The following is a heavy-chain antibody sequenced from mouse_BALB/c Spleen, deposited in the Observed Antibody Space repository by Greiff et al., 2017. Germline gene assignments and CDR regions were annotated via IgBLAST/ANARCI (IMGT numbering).Heavy chain of an antibody. CDR3: NLWVFAY. J-gene: IGHJ3*01. CDR2: IDPENGDT. V-gene: IGHV14-4*02. Sequence: EVQLQQSGAELVRSGASVKLSCTASGFNIKDYYMHWVKQRPEQGLEWIGWIDPENGDTEYAPKFQGKATMTADTSSNTAYLQLSSLTSEDTAVYYCNLWVFAYWGQGTLVTVSA. D-gene: IGHD1-1*02. CDR1: GFNIKDYY.